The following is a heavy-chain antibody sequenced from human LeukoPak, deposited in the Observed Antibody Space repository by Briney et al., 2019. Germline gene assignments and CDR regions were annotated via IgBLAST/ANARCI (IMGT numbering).Heavy chain of an antibody. CDR3: ARGRYFDWPYYYYYMDV. D-gene: IGHD3-9*01. V-gene: IGHV4-59*01. CDR2: IYYSGST. Sequence: SETLSLTCTVSGGSLSSYYWSWIRQPPGKGLEWIGYIYYSGSTNYNPSLKSRVTISVDTSKNQFSLKLSSVTAADTAVYYCARGRYFDWPYYYYYMDVWGKGTTVTISS. J-gene: IGHJ6*03. CDR1: GGSLSSYY.